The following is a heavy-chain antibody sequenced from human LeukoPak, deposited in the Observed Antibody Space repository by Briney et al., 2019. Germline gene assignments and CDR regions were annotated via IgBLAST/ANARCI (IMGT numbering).Heavy chain of an antibody. D-gene: IGHD2-2*01. CDR3: ARSTSWSFDY. V-gene: IGHV3-72*01. Sequence: GGSLRLSCAASGFTFSNAWMSWVRQAPGKGLEWVGRVENRPPSFTTAYGASVKGRFTISRDDSKNSVYLQMNSLTTEDTAVYYCARSTSWSFDYWGQGVLVTVAS. CDR1: GFTFSNAW. J-gene: IGHJ4*02. CDR2: VENRPPSFTT.